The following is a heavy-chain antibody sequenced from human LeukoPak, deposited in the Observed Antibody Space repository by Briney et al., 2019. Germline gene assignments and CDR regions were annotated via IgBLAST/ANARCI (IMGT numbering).Heavy chain of an antibody. D-gene: IGHD5-24*01. V-gene: IGHV4-31*03. Sequence: EPSETLSLTCTVSGGSISSGDYYWSWIRQHPGKGLEWIGYIYYSGITYYNPSLKSRVTISVDTSKNQFSLKLSSVTAADTAVYYCARREIKVYKFDPWGQGTLVTVSS. CDR3: ARREIKVYKFDP. CDR1: GGSISSGDYY. CDR2: IYYSGIT. J-gene: IGHJ5*02.